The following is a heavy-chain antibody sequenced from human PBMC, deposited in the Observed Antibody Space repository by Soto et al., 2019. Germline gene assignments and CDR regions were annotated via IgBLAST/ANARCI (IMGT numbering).Heavy chain of an antibody. J-gene: IGHJ4*02. CDR1: GYTFTSYV. V-gene: IGHV1-3*01. CDR2: INAGNGNT. Sequence: QVQVVQSGAEVKKPGASVKVSCKATGYTFTSYVIHWVRQAPRQRPEWMGWINAGNGNTAYSQKFQDRVTITRDTSASTAYMELRSLRSEDTAVYYCARDRNPYYYDKSGFDYGDYWGQGTLVTVSS. CDR3: ARDRNPYYYDKSGFDYGDY. D-gene: IGHD3-22*01.